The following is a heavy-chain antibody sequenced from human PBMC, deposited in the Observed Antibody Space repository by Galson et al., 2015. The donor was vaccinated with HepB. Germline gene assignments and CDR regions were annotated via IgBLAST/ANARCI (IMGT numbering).Heavy chain of an antibody. CDR3: AKSAITTRYYYYHMDV. CDR1: GYTFTDYY. J-gene: IGHJ6*03. V-gene: IGHV1-2*02. Sequence: SVTVSCKASGYTFTDYYMHWVRQAPGQGLEWMGWINPNSGGTSYAQNFQGRVTMTRDTSISTVYMELSRLRSNDTAVYFCAKSAITTRYYYYHMDVWGKGTTVTVSS. CDR2: INPNSGGT. D-gene: IGHD3-9*01.